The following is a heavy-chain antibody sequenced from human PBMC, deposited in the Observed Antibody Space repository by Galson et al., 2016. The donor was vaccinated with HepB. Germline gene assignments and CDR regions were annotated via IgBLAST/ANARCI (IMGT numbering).Heavy chain of an antibody. Sequence: SLRLSCAASGFTFSNYAMSWVRQAPGKGLEWVSLISGGSTYYADSVKGRFTISRDNSKNTLYLQMNTLRAEDTAVYYCTRDLKRGRGSGSYSDVWGQGTTVAVSS. D-gene: IGHD3-10*01. J-gene: IGHJ6*02. CDR3: TRDLKRGRGSGSYSDV. CDR1: GFTFSNYA. CDR2: ISGGST. V-gene: IGHV3-23*01.